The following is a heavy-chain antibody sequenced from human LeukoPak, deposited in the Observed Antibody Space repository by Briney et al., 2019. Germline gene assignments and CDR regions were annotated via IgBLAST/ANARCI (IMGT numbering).Heavy chain of an antibody. D-gene: IGHD3-3*01. J-gene: IGHJ2*01. CDR3: AKATIFGVVTNSWYFDL. CDR2: ISGSGGST. V-gene: IGHV3-23*01. Sequence: GGSLRLSCAASGFTFSSYAMSWVRQAPGKGLEWVSAISGSGGSTYYADSVKGRFTISRDNSKNTLYLQMNSLRAEDTAVYYCAKATIFGVVTNSWYFDLWGRGTLVTVSS. CDR1: GFTFSSYA.